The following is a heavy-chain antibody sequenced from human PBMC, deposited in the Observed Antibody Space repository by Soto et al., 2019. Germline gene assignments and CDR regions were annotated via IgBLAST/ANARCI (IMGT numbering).Heavy chain of an antibody. CDR1: GFSFSSYA. CDR3: SKGSIEYSASVDN. V-gene: IGHV3-23*01. Sequence: VQLLDSGGGLVQPGGSLRLSCAASGFSFSSYAMVWVRQAPGKGLEWVSVISARGGSSYFADSVKGRFTISRDNSKNVLSLEINSLRADDTPIYFCSKGSIEYSASVDNWGQGTLVLVSS. D-gene: IGHD5-12*01. J-gene: IGHJ4*02. CDR2: ISARGGSS.